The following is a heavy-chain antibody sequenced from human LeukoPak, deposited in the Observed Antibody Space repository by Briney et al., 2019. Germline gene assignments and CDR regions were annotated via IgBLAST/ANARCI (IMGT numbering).Heavy chain of an antibody. CDR1: VDHISSGRYY. Sequence: PWEALLLTCTVSVDHISSGRYYWGWIPRPAVEGLDRLWRFYTSGSTNYNPYLKSRRTIIVDPCQNEFSLRLSCVTAPDTAVYYCARMGESGRYHDYWGQGPLVTVS. V-gene: IGHV4-61*02. CDR3: ARMGESGRYHDY. CDR2: FYTSGST. D-gene: IGHD3-16*01. J-gene: IGHJ4*02.